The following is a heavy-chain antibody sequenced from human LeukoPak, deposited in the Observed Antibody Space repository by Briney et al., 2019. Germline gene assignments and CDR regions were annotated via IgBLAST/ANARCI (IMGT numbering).Heavy chain of an antibody. D-gene: IGHD4-17*01. CDR1: GFTFSDHY. CDR3: ARDQYGDYALDY. J-gene: IGHJ4*02. CDR2: LSNRGSDI. V-gene: IGHV3-11*04. Sequence: PGGSLRLSCAVSGFTFSDHYMTWIRQAPGKGLEYISYLSNRGSDIFYADSVKGRFSISRDNAKNPLYLQMNSLRAEDTAVYYCARDQYGDYALDYWGQGTLVTVSS.